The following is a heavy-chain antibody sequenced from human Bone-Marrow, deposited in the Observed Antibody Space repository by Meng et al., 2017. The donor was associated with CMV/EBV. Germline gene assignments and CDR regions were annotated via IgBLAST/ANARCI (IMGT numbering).Heavy chain of an antibody. Sequence: SETLSLTCTVSGGSISSSSYYWGWIRQPPGKGLEWIGSIYYSGSTYYNPSLKSRVTMSVDTSKNQISLKLSSVTAADTAVYYCAGSYYDFWSGYSAADYYYYYGMDVWGQGTTVTVSS. V-gene: IGHV4-39*01. CDR2: IYYSGST. CDR1: GGSISSSSYY. J-gene: IGHJ6*02. CDR3: AGSYYDFWSGYSAADYYYYYGMDV. D-gene: IGHD3-3*01.